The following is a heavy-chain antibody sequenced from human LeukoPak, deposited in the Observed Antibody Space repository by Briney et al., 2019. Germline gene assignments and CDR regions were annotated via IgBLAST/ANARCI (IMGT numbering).Heavy chain of an antibody. J-gene: IGHJ4*02. CDR2: IPSDGTKK. CDR1: GFTFSSYG. Sequence: GGSLRLSRAASGFTFSSYGLHWVRQAPGKGLEWVAFIPSDGTKKYYADSVRGRFTISRDNSNNMLYLQMNSLRVEDTAVYFGATLDHWGQGALVTVSS. V-gene: IGHV3-30*02. D-gene: IGHD1-26*01. CDR3: ATLDH.